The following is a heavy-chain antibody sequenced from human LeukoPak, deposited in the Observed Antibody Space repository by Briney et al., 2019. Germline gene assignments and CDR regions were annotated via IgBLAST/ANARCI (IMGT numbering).Heavy chain of an antibody. J-gene: IGHJ4*02. CDR2: ISGSGGNT. V-gene: IGHV3-23*01. CDR3: AKVAVGSGSHPYNFDY. CDR1: GFTFSSFA. Sequence: QAGGSLRLSCAASGFTFSSFAMSWVRQAPGKGLEWVSTISGSGGNTYSADSVKGRFTISRDNSKNTLYLQMNSLRAEDTAVYYCAKVAVGSGSHPYNFDYWGQGTLVTVSS. D-gene: IGHD1-26*01.